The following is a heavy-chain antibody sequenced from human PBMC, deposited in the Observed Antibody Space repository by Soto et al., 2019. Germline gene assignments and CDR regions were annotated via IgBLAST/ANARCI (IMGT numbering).Heavy chain of an antibody. CDR2: INHSGST. CDR1: GGSFSGYY. D-gene: IGHD5-12*01. Sequence: QVQLQQWGAGLLKPSETLSLTCAVYGGSFSGYYWSWIRQPPGKGLEWIGEINHSGSTNYNPSLKSRVTISVDTSKNQFSLKLSSVTAAGTAVYYCARSVEMATIGTEYFQHWGQGTLVTVSS. V-gene: IGHV4-34*01. J-gene: IGHJ1*01. CDR3: ARSVEMATIGTEYFQH.